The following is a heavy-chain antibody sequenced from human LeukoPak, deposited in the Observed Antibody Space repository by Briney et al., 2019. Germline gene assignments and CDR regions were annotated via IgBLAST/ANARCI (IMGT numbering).Heavy chain of an antibody. D-gene: IGHD6-13*01. Sequence: ETLSLTCTVSGGSISGSSYYWGWIRQPPGRGLEWVSSVDGGGGGTYYADSVKGRFTISRDNSKDTLYLQMNGLRAEDTAVYFCAKQSAGSAAWYSLHYDFWGQGTLVTVSS. J-gene: IGHJ4*02. V-gene: IGHV3-23*01. CDR3: AKQSAGSAAWYSLHYDF. CDR1: GGSISGSSYY. CDR2: VDGGGGGT.